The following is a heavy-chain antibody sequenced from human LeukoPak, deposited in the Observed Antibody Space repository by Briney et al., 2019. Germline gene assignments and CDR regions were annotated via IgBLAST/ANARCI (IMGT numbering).Heavy chain of an antibody. CDR3: ASEAVAGTDDY. J-gene: IGHJ4*02. CDR1: GFTFSSYG. Sequence: GGSLRLSCAASGFTFSSYGMHWVRQAPGKGLEWVAVIWYDGSNKYYADSVKGRFTISRDNSKNTLYLQMNSLRAEDTAVYYCASEAVAGTDDYWGQGTLVTVSS. V-gene: IGHV3-33*08. D-gene: IGHD6-19*01. CDR2: IWYDGSNK.